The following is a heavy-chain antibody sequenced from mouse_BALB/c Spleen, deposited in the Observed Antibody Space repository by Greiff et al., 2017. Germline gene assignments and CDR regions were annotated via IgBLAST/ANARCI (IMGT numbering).Heavy chain of an antibody. V-gene: IGHV1-87*01. CDR3: ASMGGDY. CDR2: IYPGDGDT. D-gene: IGHD2-10*02. Sequence: QVQLQQSGAELARPGASVKLSCKASGYTFTSYWMQWVKQRPGQGLEWIGAIYPGDGDTRYTQKFKGKATLTADKSSSTAYMQLSSLASEDSAVYYCASMGGDYWGQGTTLTVSS. CDR1: GYTFTSYW. J-gene: IGHJ2*01.